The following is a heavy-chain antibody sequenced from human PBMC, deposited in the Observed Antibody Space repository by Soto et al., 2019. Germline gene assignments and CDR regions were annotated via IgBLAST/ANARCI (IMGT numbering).Heavy chain of an antibody. J-gene: IGHJ4*02. V-gene: IGHV1-24*01. Sequence: ASVKVSFKVSGDILTEMSIHWLRQAPGKGLEWLGGFDPEDGETSYAQKFQGRVTMTEDTSTDTAYMELTSLRFDDTAVYYCAHAKGIIDPIIYFDSWGQGALVTVSS. D-gene: IGHD1-20*01. CDR2: FDPEDGET. CDR3: AHAKGIIDPIIYFDS. CDR1: GDILTEMS.